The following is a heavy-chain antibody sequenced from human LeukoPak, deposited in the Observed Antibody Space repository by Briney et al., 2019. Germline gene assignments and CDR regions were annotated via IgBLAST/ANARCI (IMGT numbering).Heavy chain of an antibody. CDR3: AKEGLKYCTNGVCYTGIDY. J-gene: IGHJ4*02. CDR2: ISGSGGST. D-gene: IGHD2-8*01. CDR1: GFTFSSYA. V-gene: IGHV3-23*01. Sequence: GGSLRLSCAASGFTFSSYAMSWVRQAPGKGLEWVSAISGSGGSTYYADSVKGRFTISRDNSKNTLYLQMNSLRAEDTAVYYCAKEGLKYCTNGVCYTGIDYWGQGTLVTVSS.